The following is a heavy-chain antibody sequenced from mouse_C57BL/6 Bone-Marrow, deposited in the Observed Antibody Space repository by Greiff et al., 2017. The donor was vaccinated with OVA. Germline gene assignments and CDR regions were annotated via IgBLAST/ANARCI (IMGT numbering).Heavy chain of an antibody. D-gene: IGHD1-1*01. J-gene: IGHJ2*01. CDR3: ARREVHYGSSYVVHYFDY. Sequence: QVQLQQPGAELVRPGSSVKLSCKASGYTFTSYWMHWVKQGPIQGLEWIGNIDPSDSETHYNQKFKDKATLTVDKSSSTAYMQLSSLTSEDSAVYYCARREVHYGSSYVVHYFDYWGQGTTLTVSS. CDR1: GYTFTSYW. CDR2: IDPSDSET. V-gene: IGHV1-52*01.